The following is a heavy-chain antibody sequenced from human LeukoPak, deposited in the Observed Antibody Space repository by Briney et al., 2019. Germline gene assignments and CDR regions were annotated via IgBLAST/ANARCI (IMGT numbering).Heavy chain of an antibody. CDR2: INPSGGST. CDR3: ARGAAAGIPEDWFDP. Sequence: ASVKVSCKASGYTFTSYYMHWVRQAPGQGLEWMGIINPSGGSTSYAQKFQGRVTMTRDTSTSTVYMELSSLRSEDTAVYYCARGAAAGIPEDWFDPWGQGTLVTVSS. J-gene: IGHJ5*02. V-gene: IGHV1-46*01. D-gene: IGHD6-13*01. CDR1: GYTFTSYY.